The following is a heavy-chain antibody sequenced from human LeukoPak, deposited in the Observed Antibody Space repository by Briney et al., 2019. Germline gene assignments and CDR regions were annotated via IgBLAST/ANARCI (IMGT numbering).Heavy chain of an antibody. CDR1: RFTFSLYG. CDR3: ARDESAVATAYYFDY. D-gene: IGHD5-12*01. Sequence: GGSLRLSCAASRFTFSLYGMHWVRQAPGKGLEWVAVISHDGTNKYYADSVKGRFTISRDNSKKTLYLQMNSLRAEDTAVYYCARDESAVATAYYFDYWGQGTLVTVSS. J-gene: IGHJ4*02. CDR2: ISHDGTNK. V-gene: IGHV3-30*03.